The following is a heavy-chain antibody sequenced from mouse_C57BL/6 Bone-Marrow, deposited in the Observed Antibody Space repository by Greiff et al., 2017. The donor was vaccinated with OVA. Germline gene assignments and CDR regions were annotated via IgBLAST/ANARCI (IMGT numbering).Heavy chain of an antibody. CDR1: GFSLTSYG. J-gene: IGHJ4*01. Sequence: LQESGPGLVQPSQSLSITCTVSGFSLTSYGVHWVRQSPGKGLEWLGVIWRGGSTDYNAAFMSRLSITKDNSKSQVFFKMNSLQADDTAIYYCAKKDDYDVWYAMDYWGQGTSVTVSS. CDR2: IWRGGST. D-gene: IGHD2-4*01. CDR3: AKKDDYDVWYAMDY. V-gene: IGHV2-5*01.